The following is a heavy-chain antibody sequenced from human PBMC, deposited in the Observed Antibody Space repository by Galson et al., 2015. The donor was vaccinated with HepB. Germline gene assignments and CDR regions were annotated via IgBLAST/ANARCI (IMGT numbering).Heavy chain of an antibody. J-gene: IGHJ4*02. CDR1: GFTFSSSA. V-gene: IGHV3-23*01. Sequence: SLRLSCAASGFTFSSSAMSWVRQAPGKGLEWVSSISTSGDRTYCADSVRGRFTISRDNAKNTLYLQMNSLRAEDTAVYYCAKGRRITCYSADDYWGLGTLVTVSS. D-gene: IGHD2-21*02. CDR3: AKGRRITCYSADDY. CDR2: ISTSGDRT.